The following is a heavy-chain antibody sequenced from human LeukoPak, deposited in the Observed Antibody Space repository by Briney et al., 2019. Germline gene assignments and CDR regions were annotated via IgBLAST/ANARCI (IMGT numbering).Heavy chain of an antibody. Sequence: AASVKVSCKASGGTFSSYTISWVRQAPGQGLEWMGRIIPILGIANYAQKFQSRVTITADKSTSTAYMELSSLRSEDTAVYYCAREEEMATITPGAYYFDYWGQGTLVTVSS. CDR3: AREEEMATITPGAYYFDY. D-gene: IGHD5-24*01. V-gene: IGHV1-69*04. CDR2: IIPILGIA. CDR1: GGTFSSYT. J-gene: IGHJ4*02.